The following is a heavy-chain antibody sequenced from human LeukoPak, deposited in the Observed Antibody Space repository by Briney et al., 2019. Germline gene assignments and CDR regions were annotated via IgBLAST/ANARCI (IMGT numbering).Heavy chain of an antibody. CDR3: EKAPGSGASCYIFDS. J-gene: IGHJ4*02. D-gene: IGHD2-15*01. Sequence: GGSLRLSCAASGFTLRSYAMNWVRQASGKGLEWVSGISGSGGSTYYADSVKGRFTISRDNSKSSLYLQMNSLRAEDTAVYYWEKAPGSGASCYIFDSGAQEPLVTFPS. CDR1: GFTLRSYA. V-gene: IGHV3-23*01. CDR2: ISGSGGST.